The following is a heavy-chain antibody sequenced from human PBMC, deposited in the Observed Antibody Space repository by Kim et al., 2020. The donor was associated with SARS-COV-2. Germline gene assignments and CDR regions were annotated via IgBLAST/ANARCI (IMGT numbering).Heavy chain of an antibody. CDR2: ISYDGSNK. J-gene: IGHJ4*02. Sequence: GGSLRLSCAASGFTFSSYAMHWVRQAPGKGLEWVAVISYDGSNKYYADSVKGRFTISRDNSKNTLYLQMNSLRAEDTAVYYCARVRVRGVISYYFDYWGQGTLVTVSS. CDR1: GFTFSSYA. CDR3: ARVRVRGVISYYFDY. D-gene: IGHD3-10*01. V-gene: IGHV3-30*04.